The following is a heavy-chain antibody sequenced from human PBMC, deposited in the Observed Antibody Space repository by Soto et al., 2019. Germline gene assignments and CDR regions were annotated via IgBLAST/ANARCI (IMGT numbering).Heavy chain of an antibody. Sequence: EVQLVESGGGLVQPGGSLRLSCAASAFSFSNFWMAWVRQTPGKGPEWVATIKDDGSEKYYVYSLKGRFTVSRDNAENSLYLQMNSRRVEDTAIYYCTRGVGWGDFDIWGQGTMVIVSS. D-gene: IGHD6-19*01. CDR1: AFSFSNFW. CDR3: TRGVGWGDFDI. CDR2: IKDDGSEK. V-gene: IGHV3-7*01. J-gene: IGHJ3*02.